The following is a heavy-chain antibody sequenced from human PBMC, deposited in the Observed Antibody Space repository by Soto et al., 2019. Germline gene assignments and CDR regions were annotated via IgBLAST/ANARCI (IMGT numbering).Heavy chain of an antibody. Sequence: PGGSLRLSCAASGFTFRSFTMNWVRQAPGKGLEWVSTISSNSAYIYYTDALRGRFTISRDNAKNSLHLQMNSLRAEDTAGYYCTRDASRDSSARGWFDPWGPGTLVTVSS. CDR2: ISSNSAYI. D-gene: IGHD6-13*01. V-gene: IGHV3-21*01. CDR3: TRDASRDSSARGWFDP. CDR1: GFTFRSFT. J-gene: IGHJ5*02.